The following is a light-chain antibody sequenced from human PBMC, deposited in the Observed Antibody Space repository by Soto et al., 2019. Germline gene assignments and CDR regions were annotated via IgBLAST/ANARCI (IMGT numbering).Light chain of an antibody. CDR1: SSDIGAYNY. CDR3: QSYDSSLSGFNWV. J-gene: IGLJ3*02. Sequence: QSALTQPASVSGSPGQSITISCTGTSSDIGAYNYVSWYQQHPGKVPKLIISEVSNRPSGVSNRFSGSKSGNTASLTISGLQAEDEADYYCQSYDSSLSGFNWVFGGGTKLTVL. CDR2: EVS. V-gene: IGLV2-14*01.